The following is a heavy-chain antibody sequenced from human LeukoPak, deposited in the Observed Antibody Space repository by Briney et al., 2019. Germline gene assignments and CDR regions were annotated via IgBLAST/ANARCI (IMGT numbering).Heavy chain of an antibody. CDR3: ARADYYDSSGYNDY. CDR2: IWYDGSNK. Sequence: GGSLRLSCAASGFTFSSYGMHWVRQAPGKGLEWVAVIWYDGSNKNYVDSVKGRFTISRDNSKNTLSLQMNSLRVEDTAVYYCARADYYDSSGYNDYWGQGTLVTVSS. J-gene: IGHJ4*02. V-gene: IGHV3-33*01. D-gene: IGHD3-22*01. CDR1: GFTFSSYG.